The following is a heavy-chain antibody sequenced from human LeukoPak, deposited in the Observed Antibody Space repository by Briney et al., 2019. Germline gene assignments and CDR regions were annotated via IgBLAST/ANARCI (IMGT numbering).Heavy chain of an antibody. CDR1: GYTFTDYY. CDR3: ARNRYGYNFGY. J-gene: IGHJ4*02. V-gene: IGHV1-2*02. D-gene: IGHD5-24*01. Sequence: APVKVSCKASGYTFTDYYMHWVRQAPGQGLEWMGWINPNSGGTNYAQKFQGRVTMTRDTSISTAYMELSSLTSDDTAVYYCARNRYGYNFGYWAQGTLVTVSS. CDR2: INPNSGGT.